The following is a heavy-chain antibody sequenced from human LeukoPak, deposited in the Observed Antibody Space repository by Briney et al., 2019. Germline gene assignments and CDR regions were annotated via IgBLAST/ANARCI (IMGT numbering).Heavy chain of an antibody. CDR2: ISGSGGST. Sequence: QPGGSLRLSCATSGSTFSSYAMSWVRQAPGKGLEWVSAISGSGGSTYYADSVKGRFTISRDNSKNTLYLQMNSLRAEDTAVYYCAKVGLNNLKLLGSYYFDYWGQGTLVTVSS. CDR1: GSTFSSYA. D-gene: IGHD1/OR15-1a*01. V-gene: IGHV3-23*01. J-gene: IGHJ4*02. CDR3: AKVGLNNLKLLGSYYFDY.